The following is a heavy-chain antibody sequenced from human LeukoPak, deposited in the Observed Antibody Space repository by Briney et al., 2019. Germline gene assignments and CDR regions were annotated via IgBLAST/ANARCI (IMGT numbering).Heavy chain of an antibody. CDR2: IYYSGST. V-gene: IGHV4-39*07. CDR3: ARDQGGSVAG. D-gene: IGHD1-26*01. CDR1: GGSISSSSYY. J-gene: IGHJ4*02. Sequence: SETLSLTRTVSGGSISSSSYYWGWIRQPPGKGLEWIGSIYYSGSTYYNPSLKSRVTISVDTSKNQFSLKLSSVTAADTAVYYCARDQGGSVAGWGQGTLVTVSS.